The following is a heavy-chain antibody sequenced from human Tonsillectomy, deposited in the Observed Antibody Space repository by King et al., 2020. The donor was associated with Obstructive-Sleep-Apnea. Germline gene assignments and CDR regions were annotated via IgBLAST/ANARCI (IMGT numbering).Heavy chain of an antibody. CDR1: GGSISSGDYY. CDR2: IYYSGST. D-gene: IGHD6-13*01. Sequence: VQLQESGPGLVKPSQNLSLTCTVSGGSISSGDYYWSWIRQPPGKGLEWIGYIYYSGSTYYNPSLKSRVTISVDTSKNQFSLKLSSVTAADTAVYYCARGRSSSWYGEERTEDVDYWGQGTLVTVSS. J-gene: IGHJ4*02. CDR3: ARGRSSSWYGEERTEDVDY. V-gene: IGHV4-30-4*01.